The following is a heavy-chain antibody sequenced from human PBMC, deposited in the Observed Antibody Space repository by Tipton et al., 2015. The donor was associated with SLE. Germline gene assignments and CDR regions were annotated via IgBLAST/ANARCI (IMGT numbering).Heavy chain of an antibody. J-gene: IGHJ4*02. CDR3: ALQYDNSGYYWF. V-gene: IGHV4-39*02. CDR1: GGSISSSAYY. D-gene: IGHD3-22*01. Sequence: TLSLTCSVSGGSISSSAYYWDWLRQSPGKGLEWIGNVYYSGKTYLNPSLQSRVSISIDTSKKHFSLKMTSVTAADTAVYYCALQYDNSGYYWFWGQGTLVTVSP. CDR2: VYYSGKT.